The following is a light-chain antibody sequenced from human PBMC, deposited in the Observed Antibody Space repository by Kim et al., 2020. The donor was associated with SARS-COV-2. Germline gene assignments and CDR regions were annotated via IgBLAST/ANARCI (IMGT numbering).Light chain of an antibody. Sequence: EIVLTQSPGTLSLSPGERATLSCRASQSVSNTYLAWYQQKPGQTPRLLIYGASSRPTGIPDRFSGSGSGTDFTLTISRLEPEDFAVYYCQQYGNSPGITFGQGTRLEIK. CDR2: GAS. CDR1: QSVSNTY. V-gene: IGKV3-20*01. J-gene: IGKJ5*01. CDR3: QQYGNSPGIT.